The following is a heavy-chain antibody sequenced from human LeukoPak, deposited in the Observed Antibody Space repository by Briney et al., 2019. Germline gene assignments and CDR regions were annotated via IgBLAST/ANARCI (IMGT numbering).Heavy chain of an antibody. Sequence: GGSLRLSCAASGFTFSNYAMSWVRQAPGKGLEWVSTISGSGGSTYYADSVKGRFTISRDNSKNTLYLQLNSLRAEDTAVYYCARRGSGSYYNANFDYWGQGTLVTVSS. D-gene: IGHD3-10*01. CDR2: ISGSGGST. CDR3: ARRGSGSYYNANFDY. CDR1: GFTFSNYA. J-gene: IGHJ4*02. V-gene: IGHV3-23*01.